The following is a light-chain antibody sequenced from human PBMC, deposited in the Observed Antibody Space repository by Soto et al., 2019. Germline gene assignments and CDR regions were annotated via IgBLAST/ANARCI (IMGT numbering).Light chain of an antibody. Sequence: EIVLTQSPGTLSLSPGERATLSCRASQSVSSSYLAWYQQKPGQAPRLLIYGASSRATGIPDRFSGSGSGTDFTLTISSLQSEDFAVYYCHQYDNWPLTWTFGQGTKVDIK. V-gene: IGKV3-20*01. CDR2: GAS. CDR3: HQYDNWPLTWT. J-gene: IGKJ1*01. CDR1: QSVSSSY.